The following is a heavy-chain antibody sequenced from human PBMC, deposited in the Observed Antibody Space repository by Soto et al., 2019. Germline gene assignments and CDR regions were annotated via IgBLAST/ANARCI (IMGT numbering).Heavy chain of an antibody. CDR2: IKQDGSEQ. CDR3: AREAV. V-gene: IGHV3-7*05. J-gene: IGHJ6*02. CDR1: GFTFSGYW. Sequence: EVQLVESGGGLVQPGGSLRLSCAASGFTFSGYWMSWVRQAPGKGLEWVANIKQDGSEQFYVDSVKGRFTISRDNAKNPLYLQMNSLRDEDTAVYYCAREAVWGQGTKVTVSS.